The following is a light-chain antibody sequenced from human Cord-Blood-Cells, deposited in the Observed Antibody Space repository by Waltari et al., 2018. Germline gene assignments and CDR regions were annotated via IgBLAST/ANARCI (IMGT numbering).Light chain of an antibody. J-gene: IGKJ5*01. CDR1: QSISSY. CDR2: AAS. V-gene: IGKV1-39*01. CDR3: QQSYSTPRT. Sequence: DIQMTQSPSSLPASVGDRVTITCRGSQSISSYLNWYQQTPGKAPKLLIYAASSLQSGGPSRFSGSGSGTDCTLTISILQPEEFATYYCQQSYSTPRTCGQGTRLEIK.